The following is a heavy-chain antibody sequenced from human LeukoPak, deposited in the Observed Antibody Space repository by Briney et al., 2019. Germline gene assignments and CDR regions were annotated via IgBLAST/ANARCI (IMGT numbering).Heavy chain of an antibody. Sequence: GGSLRLSCAASGFAFSSHAMTWVRQAPGKGLEWVSAISISGDRTYYAHSVKGRFTISRDNAKNTLYLQMNGLRAEDTAVYYCSRSAYYDGSGNYYDYWGREPWSPSPQ. J-gene: IGHJ4*02. CDR3: SRSAYYDGSGNYYDY. CDR2: ISISGDRT. CDR1: GFAFSSHA. V-gene: IGHV3-23*01. D-gene: IGHD3-22*01.